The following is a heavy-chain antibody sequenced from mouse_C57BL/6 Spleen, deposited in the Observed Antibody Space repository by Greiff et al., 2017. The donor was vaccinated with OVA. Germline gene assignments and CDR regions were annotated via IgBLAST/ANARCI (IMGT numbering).Heavy chain of an antibody. V-gene: IGHV1-15*01. J-gene: IGHJ3*01. Sequence: QVQLQQSGAELVRPGASVTLSCKASGYTFTDYEMHWVKQTPVHGLEWIGAIDPETGGTAYSQKFKGKAILTADKSSSTAYMELRSLTSEDSAVYYCTRSGYYGSSSFAYWGQGTLVTVSA. CDR2: IDPETGGT. CDR1: GYTFTDYE. D-gene: IGHD1-1*01. CDR3: TRSGYYGSSSFAY.